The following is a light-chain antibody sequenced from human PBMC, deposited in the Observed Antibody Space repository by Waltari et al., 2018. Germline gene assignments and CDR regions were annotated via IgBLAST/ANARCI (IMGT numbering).Light chain of an antibody. Sequence: EIVMTQSPATLSVSPGERATLSCRASQSVSSNLAWYQQKPGQAPRLLIYGASTRATGIPGKFRGSGSGTEFTLTISSLQSEDFAIYYCQQYNNWPPRETFGQGTKVEIK. CDR2: GAS. CDR3: QQYNNWPPRET. V-gene: IGKV3-15*01. CDR1: QSVSSN. J-gene: IGKJ1*01.